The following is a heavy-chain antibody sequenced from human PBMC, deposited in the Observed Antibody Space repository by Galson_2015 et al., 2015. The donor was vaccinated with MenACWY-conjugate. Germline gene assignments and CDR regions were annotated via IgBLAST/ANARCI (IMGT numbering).Heavy chain of an antibody. V-gene: IGHV3-23*01. D-gene: IGHD5/OR15-5a*01. Sequence: SLRLSCAASGFTFTTYAMSWVRQAPGKGLEWVSAITNGGSSTHYADSVEGRVAISRDNSKNTLYLEMDSLRAKDTAVYYCEKRQRVSSNPWYTSDYWGQGTLVTVSS. CDR2: ITNGGSST. CDR3: EKRQRVSSNPWYTSDY. J-gene: IGHJ4*02. CDR1: GFTFTTYA.